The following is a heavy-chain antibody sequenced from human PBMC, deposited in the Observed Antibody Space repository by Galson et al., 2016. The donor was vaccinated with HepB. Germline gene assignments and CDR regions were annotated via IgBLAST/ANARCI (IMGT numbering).Heavy chain of an antibody. Sequence: SLRLSCAASGFTFSASNMHWVRQAPGKGLEWVAVIWADGSDTYYADSVKGRFTISRDNSKNTLFLQLTSLRVDDTGLYYCAREPEGPIYGLDVWGQGTTVTVSS. CDR3: AREPEGPIYGLDV. CDR2: IWADGSDT. CDR1: GFTFSASN. V-gene: IGHV3-33*01. J-gene: IGHJ6*02.